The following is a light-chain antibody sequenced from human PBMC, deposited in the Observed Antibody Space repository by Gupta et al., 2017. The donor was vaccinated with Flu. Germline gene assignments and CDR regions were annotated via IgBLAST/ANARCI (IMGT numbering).Light chain of an antibody. CDR1: QIISSW. J-gene: IGKJ1*01. CDR3: QQYDSYPWT. Sequence: GDRVTITCRASQIISSWLAWYQQKPGKAPKLLIYKASNLEDGVPPRFSGSGSGTEFTLTISSLQPDDFGTYYCQQYDSYPWTFGQGTKVEIK. V-gene: IGKV1-5*03. CDR2: KAS.